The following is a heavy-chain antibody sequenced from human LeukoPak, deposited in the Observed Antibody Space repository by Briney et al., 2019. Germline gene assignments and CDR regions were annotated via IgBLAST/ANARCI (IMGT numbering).Heavy chain of an antibody. J-gene: IGHJ4*02. CDR2: IRYDGSNK. CDR3: ARGGYFDWLLPNDY. Sequence: GGSLRLSCAASGFTFSSYGMHWVRQAPGKGLEWVAFIRYDGSNKYYADSVKGRFTISRDNSKNTLYLQMGSPRAEDMAVYYCARGGYFDWLLPNDYWGQGTLVTVSS. CDR1: GFTFSSYG. V-gene: IGHV3-30*02. D-gene: IGHD3-9*01.